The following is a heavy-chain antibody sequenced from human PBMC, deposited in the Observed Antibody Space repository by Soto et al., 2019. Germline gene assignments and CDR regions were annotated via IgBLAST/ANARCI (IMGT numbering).Heavy chain of an antibody. Sequence: EVQLLESGGGLVQPGGSLRLSCAASGITISNYPMSWVRRAPGKGLDWVSGISGSGDRTYYADSAKGRFTISKDISKNSLSLQLDNLGVEDTAVYFCVKDDGGYPSTAPHWGQGTLVTVSS. CDR3: VKDDGGYPSTAPH. CDR2: ISGSGDRT. J-gene: IGHJ1*01. D-gene: IGHD3-22*01. V-gene: IGHV3-23*01. CDR1: GITISNYP.